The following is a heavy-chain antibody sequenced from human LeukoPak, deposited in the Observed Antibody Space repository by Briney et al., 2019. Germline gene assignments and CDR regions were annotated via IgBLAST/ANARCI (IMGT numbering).Heavy chain of an antibody. CDR3: ARLPYYYDSSDLDY. D-gene: IGHD3-22*01. Sequence: GGSLRLSCAASGFTFSDYYMSWIRQAPGKGLGWVSYISSSGSTIYYADSVKGRFTISRDNAKNSLYLQMNSLRAEDTAVYYCARLPYYYDSSDLDYWGQGTLVTVSS. J-gene: IGHJ4*02. CDR2: ISSSGSTI. CDR1: GFTFSDYY. V-gene: IGHV3-11*04.